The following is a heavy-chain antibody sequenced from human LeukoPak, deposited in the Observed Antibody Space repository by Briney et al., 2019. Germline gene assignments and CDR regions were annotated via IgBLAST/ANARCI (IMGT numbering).Heavy chain of an antibody. J-gene: IGHJ6*02. D-gene: IGHD3-16*01. CDR2: IDSGGST. CDR3: ARASRYSSPLGDYSYGIDV. Sequence: PRGSLRLSCAASGFTASSNYMTWVRQAPGVGLEWVSVIDSGGSTYYADSVKGRFTISRDNSKNTLYLQMNSLSDEDTAVYYCARASRYSSPLGDYSYGIDVWGQGTTVTGSS. CDR1: GFTASSNY. V-gene: IGHV3-66*01.